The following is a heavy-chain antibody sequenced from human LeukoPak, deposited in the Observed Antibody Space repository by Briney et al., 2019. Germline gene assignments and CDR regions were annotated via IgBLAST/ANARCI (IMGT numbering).Heavy chain of an antibody. D-gene: IGHD2-2*01. J-gene: IGHJ4*02. V-gene: IGHV4-59*01. CDR3: ARYSMTVPRFLDY. CDR1: GGSINSYY. Sequence: SETLSLTCTVSGGSINSYYWSWIRQPPGKALDWIGSIHYSGSTNYNPSLKSRVTISVDTSKNQFSLTMTSVTAADTAVYYCARYSMTVPRFLDYWGQGLLVTVSS. CDR2: IHYSGST.